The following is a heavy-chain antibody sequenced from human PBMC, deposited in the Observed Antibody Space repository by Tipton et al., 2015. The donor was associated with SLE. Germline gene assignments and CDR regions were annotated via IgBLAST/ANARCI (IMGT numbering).Heavy chain of an antibody. V-gene: IGHV3-9*01. D-gene: IGHD4-17*01. Sequence: SLRLSCAASGFTFVDYVMHWVRQAPGKGLEWVSGISWNSGSIGYADSVKGRFTISRDNAKNSLYLQMNSLRAEDTALYYCAKGDYGDYLDYWGQGTLVTVSS. CDR1: GFTFVDYV. CDR3: AKGDYGDYLDY. J-gene: IGHJ4*02. CDR2: ISWNSGSI.